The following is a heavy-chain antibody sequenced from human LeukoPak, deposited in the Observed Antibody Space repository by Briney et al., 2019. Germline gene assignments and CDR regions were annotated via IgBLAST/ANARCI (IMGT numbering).Heavy chain of an antibody. V-gene: IGHV3-48*03. J-gene: IGHJ3*02. CDR3: ARVYVWGSYRYAHDAFDI. D-gene: IGHD3-16*02. CDR1: GFTFSSYE. Sequence: GGSLRLSCAASGFTFSSYEMHWVREARGKGLEGVSYMRSSWSTIYCADSVEGRFTISRHNAENSLYLHVNSVRRGDGGVFYCARVYVWGSYRYAHDAFDIWGPGTMVTVSS. CDR2: MRSSWSTI.